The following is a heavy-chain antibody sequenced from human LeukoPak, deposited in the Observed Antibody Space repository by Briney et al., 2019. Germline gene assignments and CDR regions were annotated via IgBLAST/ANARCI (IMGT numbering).Heavy chain of an antibody. CDR3: TGVTWFGY. V-gene: IGHV3-15*01. Sequence: GGSRRLSCVASGSTLSNAWISWVRQAPGEWLEWVGPIKSKTDGGTSDYAAPMKGRFTISRAGSTYTLSLQMTSLKTEDTAVYYCTGVTWFGYWGQGTLVSVSS. CDR2: IKSKTDGGTS. CDR1: GSTLSNAW. D-gene: IGHD3-10*01. J-gene: IGHJ4*02.